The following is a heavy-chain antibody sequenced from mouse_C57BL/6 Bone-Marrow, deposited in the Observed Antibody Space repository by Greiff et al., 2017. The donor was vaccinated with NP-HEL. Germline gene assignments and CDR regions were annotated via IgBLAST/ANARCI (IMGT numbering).Heavy chain of an antibody. Sequence: QVQLKESGAELVRPGTSVKVSCKASGYAFTNYLIEWVKQRPGQGLEWIGVINPGSGGTNYNEKFKGKATLTADKSTSTAYMQLSSLTSEDSAVYFCARGGIYYDYAWFAYWGLGTLVTVSA. CDR2: INPGSGGT. CDR1: GYAFTNYL. CDR3: ARGGIYYDYAWFAY. D-gene: IGHD2-4*01. V-gene: IGHV1-54*01. J-gene: IGHJ3*01.